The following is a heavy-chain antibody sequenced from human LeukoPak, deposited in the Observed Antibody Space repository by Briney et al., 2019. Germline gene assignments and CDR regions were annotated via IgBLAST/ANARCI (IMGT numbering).Heavy chain of an antibody. V-gene: IGHV3-48*01. CDR1: GFTFSSYS. D-gene: IGHD2-2*01. CDR2: ISSSSSTI. Sequence: GGSLRLSCAASGFTFSSYSMNWVRQAPGKGLEWVSYISSSSSTIYYADSVKGRFTISRDNAKNTLYLQMNSLRAEDTAVYYCARDWYHAIDYWGQGALVTVSS. J-gene: IGHJ4*02. CDR3: ARDWYHAIDY.